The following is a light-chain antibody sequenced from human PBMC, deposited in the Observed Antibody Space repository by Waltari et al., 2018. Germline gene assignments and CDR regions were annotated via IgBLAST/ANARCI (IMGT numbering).Light chain of an antibody. V-gene: IGLV3-25*03. CDR3: QSADTSETYF. CDR2: KDS. CDR1: TLSKHY. J-gene: IGLJ1*01. Sequence: SYELTQPPSVSVSPGQTARISCAGNTLSKHYSYWYQEKPGQAPVLVMYKDSERPSGIPEGFSGSSSGTTVTLTISGVQAEDEADYYCQSADTSETYFFGTGTKVTVL.